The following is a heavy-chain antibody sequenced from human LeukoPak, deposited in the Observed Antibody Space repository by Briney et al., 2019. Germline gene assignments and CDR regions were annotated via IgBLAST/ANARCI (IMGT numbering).Heavy chain of an antibody. J-gene: IGHJ4*02. CDR2: MNPNSGNT. D-gene: IGHD3-3*01. CDR1: GYTFTSYD. Sequence: GASVKVSCKASGYTFTSYDINWVRQATGQGLEWMGWMNPNSGNTGYAQKFQGRVTMTRNTSISTAYMELSSLRSEDTAVYYCARSYYDFWSGPRGVDYWGQGTLVTVSS. V-gene: IGHV1-8*01. CDR3: ARSYYDFWSGPRGVDY.